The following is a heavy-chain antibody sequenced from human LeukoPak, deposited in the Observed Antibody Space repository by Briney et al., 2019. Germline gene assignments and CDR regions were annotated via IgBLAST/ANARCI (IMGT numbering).Heavy chain of an antibody. CDR1: GYTFSTYS. J-gene: IGHJ3*02. D-gene: IGHD3-22*01. CDR2: ISVSGVNT. CDR3: ARGRSGYGPFDAFDI. V-gene: IGHV3-23*01. Sequence: GGSLRLSCTASGYTFSTYSMTWVRQAPGKGLEWVSAISVSGVNTYYADSVKGRFAASRGNAKNTLYLQMNSLRAEDTAVYYCARGRSGYGPFDAFDIWGQGTWVTVSS.